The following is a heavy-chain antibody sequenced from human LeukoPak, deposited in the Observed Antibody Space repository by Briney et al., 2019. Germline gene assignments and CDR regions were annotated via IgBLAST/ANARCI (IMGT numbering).Heavy chain of an antibody. CDR3: ARVESLLWFGELLWGFDP. CDR2: ISAYNGNT. V-gene: IGHV1-18*01. CDR1: GYTFTSYG. D-gene: IGHD3-10*01. J-gene: IGHJ5*02. Sequence: ASVKVSCKASGYTFTSYGISWVRQVPGQGLEWMGWISAYNGNTNYAQKLQGRVTMTTDTSTSTAYMELRSLRSDDTAVYYCARVESLLWFGELLWGFDPWGQGTLVTVSS.